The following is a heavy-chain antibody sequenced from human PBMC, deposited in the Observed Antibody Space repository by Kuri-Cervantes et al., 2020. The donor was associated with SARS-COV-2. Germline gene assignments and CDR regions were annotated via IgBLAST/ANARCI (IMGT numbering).Heavy chain of an antibody. Sequence: LRLSCTVSGGSISSGSYYWSWIRQPAGKGLEWIGHIYTSGSTNYNPSLKSRVTISVDTSKNQFSLKLSSVTAADTAVYYCAREGRTAAGTWSYYYYYYMDVWGKGTTVTVSS. D-gene: IGHD6-13*01. CDR3: AREGRTAAGTWSYYYYYYMDV. V-gene: IGHV4-61*09. J-gene: IGHJ6*03. CDR1: GGSISSGSYY. CDR2: IYTSGST.